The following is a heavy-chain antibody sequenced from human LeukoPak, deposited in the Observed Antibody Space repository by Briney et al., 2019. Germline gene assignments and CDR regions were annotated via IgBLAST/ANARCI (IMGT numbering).Heavy chain of an antibody. Sequence: SETLSLTCAVHGGPFRDFFWSWIRQAPGKGLEWIGEISHSGSSNYNPPLKSRITISVDTSKSQSSLRLTSVTAADTAVYYCARGIFYGGRNQYIWFDLWGQGTLVTVSS. CDR1: GGPFRDFF. V-gene: IGHV4-34*01. D-gene: IGHD4-23*01. CDR2: ISHSGSS. CDR3: ARGIFYGGRNQYIWFDL. J-gene: IGHJ5*02.